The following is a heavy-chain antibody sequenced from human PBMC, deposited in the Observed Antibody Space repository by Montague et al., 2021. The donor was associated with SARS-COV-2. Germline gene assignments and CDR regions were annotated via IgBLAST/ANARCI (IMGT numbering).Heavy chain of an antibody. D-gene: IGHD3-22*01. Sequence: SEILSLTCTVSGGSITNNIDYWAWIRQPPGKGLEWIGSIYYTGXTXYXXXXKXRVTISVVTSKNHFTLKLSSVTAAETAVYYCARLKRYFDSSGSPSAFDFWGQGTKVTVSS. V-gene: IGHV4-39*02. J-gene: IGHJ3*01. CDR1: GGSITNNIDY. CDR3: ARLKRYFDSSGSPSAFDF. CDR2: IYYTGXT.